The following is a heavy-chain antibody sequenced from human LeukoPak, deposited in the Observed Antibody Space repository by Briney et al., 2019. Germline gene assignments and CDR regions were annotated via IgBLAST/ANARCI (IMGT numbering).Heavy chain of an antibody. D-gene: IGHD2-15*01. CDR2: INYSGST. J-gene: IGHJ4*02. V-gene: IGHV4-34*01. CDR3: ARVRWLLPFDY. CDR1: GGPFSGYY. Sequence: SETLSLTCAVYGGPFSGYYCSWIRQPPGKGLEWIEEINYSGSTNYNAPLQSRLTQSDVHAQNQFSPEQPAVSGADRVVYYWARVRWLLPFDYWGEGTLVTVSS.